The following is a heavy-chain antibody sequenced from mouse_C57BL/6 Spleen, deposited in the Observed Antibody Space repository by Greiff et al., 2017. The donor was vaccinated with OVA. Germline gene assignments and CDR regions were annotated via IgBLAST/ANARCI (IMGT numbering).Heavy chain of an antibody. V-gene: IGHV1-42*01. CDR3: ASDYYGSSSRYFDV. Sequence: VQLQQSGPELVKPGASVKISCKASGYSFTGYYMNWVKQSPEKSLEWIGEINPSTGGTTYNQKFKAKATLTVDKSSSTAYMQLKSLTSEDSAVYYCASDYYGSSSRYFDVWGTGTTVTVSS. J-gene: IGHJ1*03. CDR2: INPSTGGT. CDR1: GYSFTGYY. D-gene: IGHD1-1*01.